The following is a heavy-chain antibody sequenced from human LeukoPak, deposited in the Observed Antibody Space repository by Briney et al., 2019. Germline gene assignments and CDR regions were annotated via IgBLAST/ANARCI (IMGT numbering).Heavy chain of an antibody. CDR1: EFTFSSYW. V-gene: IGHV3-7*01. Sequence: QPGGSLRLSCAASEFTFSSYWMSWVRQIPGKGLEWVANIKQDGDEKYYVDSAKGRFTISRDNAKKSLYLQLNSLRAEDTAVYYCARQIDTNFFAYWGQGTLVTVSS. D-gene: IGHD2-21*01. J-gene: IGHJ4*02. CDR3: ARQIDTNFFAY. CDR2: IKQDGDEK.